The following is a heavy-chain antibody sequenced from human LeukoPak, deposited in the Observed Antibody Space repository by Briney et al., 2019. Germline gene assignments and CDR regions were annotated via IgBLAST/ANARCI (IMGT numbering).Heavy chain of an antibody. CDR2: INSRGTTA. CDR3: ARKGSAGWDDY. D-gene: IGHD1-1*01. Sequence: GGSLRLSCAASGFLFSSYSMHWARQTPGKGPEYVAAINSRGTTAHYGGSVQGRFIVSRDNSNYTLYLQMGGLRPDDTGVYFCARKGSAGWDDYWGRGTLVIVSS. V-gene: IGHV3-64*02. CDR1: GFLFSSYS. J-gene: IGHJ4*02.